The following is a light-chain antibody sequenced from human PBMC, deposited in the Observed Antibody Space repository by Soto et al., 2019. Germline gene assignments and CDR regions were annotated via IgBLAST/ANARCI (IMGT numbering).Light chain of an antibody. Sequence: QSALTQPASVSGSPGQSITISCTGTSSDIGDYTHVSWYQQHPGKAPKLIIYEVSDRPSGVSNRFSGSKSGNTASLTISGLQTEDEADYYCCSYTSISTSAVVGGGTKVTVL. V-gene: IGLV2-14*01. CDR2: EVS. CDR3: CSYTSISTSAV. CDR1: SSDIGDYTH. J-gene: IGLJ2*01.